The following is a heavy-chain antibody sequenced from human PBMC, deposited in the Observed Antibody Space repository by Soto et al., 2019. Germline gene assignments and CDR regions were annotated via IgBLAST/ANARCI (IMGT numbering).Heavy chain of an antibody. D-gene: IGHD1-20*01. CDR1: GGSINSYY. J-gene: IGHJ5*02. CDR3: AREYNWNWFDP. V-gene: IGHV4-59*01. Sequence: PSETLSLTCSVSGGSINSYYWTWIRQPPGKGLEWIGYISYSGSTNYNPSLKGRVTISVDTSKNQFSLKLSSVTAADTAVYYCAREYNWNWFDPWGQGALVTVSS. CDR2: ISYSGST.